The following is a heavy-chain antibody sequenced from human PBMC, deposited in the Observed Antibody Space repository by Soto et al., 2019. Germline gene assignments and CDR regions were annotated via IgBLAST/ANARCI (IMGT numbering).Heavy chain of an antibody. D-gene: IGHD2-2*01. CDR1: GDSMTSGDYS. CDR2: IYRTGNT. J-gene: IGHJ4*02. CDR3: ARGDYQYSIDY. Sequence: QLQLQESCSRRVKSSQTLSLTCTVSGDSMTSGDYSWRWIRQPPGKGLEWLGYIYRTGNTHYSPSLKSRVSISQDRSKNQFSLELTSVTAADTAVYYCARGDYQYSIDYWGQGTLVTVSS. V-gene: IGHV4-30-2*01.